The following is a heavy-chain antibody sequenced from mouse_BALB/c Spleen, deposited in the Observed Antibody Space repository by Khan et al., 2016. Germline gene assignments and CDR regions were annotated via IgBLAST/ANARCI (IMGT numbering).Heavy chain of an antibody. D-gene: IGHD2-4*01. Sequence: EVQLQESGPSLVKPSQTLSLTCSVTGDSITSGYWNWIRKFPGNKLEYMGYISYSGRTYYNQSLNSRISITRDTSKNQYYLQLNSVTTQDTATYYCARSSTMIISWFSYWGQGTLVTVSA. CDR2: ISYSGRT. CDR3: ARSSTMIISWFSY. J-gene: IGHJ3*01. V-gene: IGHV3-8*02. CDR1: GDSITSGY.